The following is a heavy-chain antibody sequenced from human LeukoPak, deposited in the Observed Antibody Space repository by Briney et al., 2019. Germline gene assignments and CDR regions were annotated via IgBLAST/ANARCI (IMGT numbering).Heavy chain of an antibody. CDR3: ASNWRGCSSTTCYGGGLDY. D-gene: IGHD2-2*01. CDR1: GFTFNAYA. Sequence: GGSLRLSCAASGFTFNAYAMSWVRQAPGKGLEWASSISGIGGSTYYAGSVKGRFTISRDNSRNTLYLQTNSLGAEDTAVYYCASNWRGCSSTTCYGGGLDYWGQGILVTVSS. J-gene: IGHJ4*02. V-gene: IGHV3-23*01. CDR2: ISGIGGST.